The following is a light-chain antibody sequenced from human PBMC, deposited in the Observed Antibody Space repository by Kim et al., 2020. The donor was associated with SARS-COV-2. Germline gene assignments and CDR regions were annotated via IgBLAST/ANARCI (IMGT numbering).Light chain of an antibody. CDR3: QKYDSAPWT. Sequence: DIQMTQSPSSLSASVGDRVTITCRASQDISHYLAWYQQKTGKVPELLITAASSLQSGVPSRFSGIGSGTNFTLTITSLQPEDVATYYCQKYDSAPWTFGQGTKVDIK. J-gene: IGKJ1*01. CDR1: QDISHY. CDR2: AAS. V-gene: IGKV1-27*01.